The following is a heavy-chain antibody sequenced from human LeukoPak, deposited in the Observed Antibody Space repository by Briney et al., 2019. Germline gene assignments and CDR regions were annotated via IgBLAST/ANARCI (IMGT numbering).Heavy chain of an antibody. J-gene: IGHJ4*02. CDR3: ARDPIIAAAGPLL. CDR1: GFTFSSYT. V-gene: IGHV3-21*04. Sequence: GGSLGLSCAASGFTFSSYTMSWVRQAPGKGLEWVSSISSSSSYIYYADSVKGRFTISRDNAKNSLYLQMNSLRAEDTAVYYCARDPIIAAAGPLLWGQGTLVTVSS. CDR2: ISSSSSYI. D-gene: IGHD6-13*01.